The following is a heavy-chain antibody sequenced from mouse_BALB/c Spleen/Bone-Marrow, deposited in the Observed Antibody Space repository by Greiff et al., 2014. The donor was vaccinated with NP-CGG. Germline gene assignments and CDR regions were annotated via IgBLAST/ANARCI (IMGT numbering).Heavy chain of an antibody. CDR2: MFPRTGAT. Sequence: QVHVKQSGAELVKPGASVKLSCKTSGYTFTSYWIQWVKQRPGQGLGWIGEMFPRTGATYYNERFRGRATLTIDTSPSTAYMQLSSLTSEDSAVYFCARRDYDYDDYSMDYWGQGTSVTVSS. CDR1: GYTFTSYW. V-gene: IGHV1S132*01. D-gene: IGHD2-4*01. J-gene: IGHJ4*01. CDR3: ARRDYDYDDYSMDY.